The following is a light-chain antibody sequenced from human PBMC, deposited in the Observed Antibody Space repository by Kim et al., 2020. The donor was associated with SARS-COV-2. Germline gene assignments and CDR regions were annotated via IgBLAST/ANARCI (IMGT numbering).Light chain of an antibody. V-gene: IGLV1-47*01. CDR3: AAWDDSLSGPV. CDR1: SSNIGLNY. CDR2: RNN. Sequence: GQRVTISCSGSSSNIGLNYVYWYQQCPGTAPKVLIYRNNQRPSGVPDRFSGSKSGTSASLAISGLRSEDEADYSCAAWDDSLSGPVFGGGTQLTVL. J-gene: IGLJ3*02.